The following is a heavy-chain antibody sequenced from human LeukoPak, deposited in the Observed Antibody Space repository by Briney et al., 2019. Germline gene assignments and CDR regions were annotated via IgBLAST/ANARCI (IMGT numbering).Heavy chain of an antibody. CDR3: ARSTSRKDYYGMDV. Sequence: ASVKVSFKASGGTFSSYAISWVRQAPGQGLEWMGRIIPILGIANYAQKFQGRVTITADKSTSTAYMELSSLRSEDTAVYYCARSTSRKDYYGMDVWGQGTTVTVSS. CDR2: IIPILGIA. J-gene: IGHJ6*02. V-gene: IGHV1-69*04. CDR1: GGTFSSYA. D-gene: IGHD2-2*01.